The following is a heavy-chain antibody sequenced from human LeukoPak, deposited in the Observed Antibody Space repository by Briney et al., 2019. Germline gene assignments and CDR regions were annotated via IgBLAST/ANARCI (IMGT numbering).Heavy chain of an antibody. CDR1: GFIFSNFA. CDR2: ISESGDKT. Sequence: PGGSLRLSCAASGFIFSNFAISWVRQAPGKGLEWVSSISESGDKTYYADSVKGRFTISRDNSKNMLYLQMNSLRDEDTAVYYCASRDTAMVAFDYWGQGTLVTVSS. D-gene: IGHD5-18*01. J-gene: IGHJ4*02. V-gene: IGHV3-23*01. CDR3: ASRDTAMVAFDY.